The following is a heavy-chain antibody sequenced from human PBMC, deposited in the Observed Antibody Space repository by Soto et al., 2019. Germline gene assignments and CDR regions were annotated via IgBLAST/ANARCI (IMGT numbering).Heavy chain of an antibody. CDR2: INGGGNSI. CDR3: ARGLGGSVNWFDL. J-gene: IGHJ5*02. Sequence: EVQLVESGGGLVQPGGSLRLSCAASGFTFSTYWMHWVRQVPGKGLVSVSRINGGGNSISYADSVKGRFTISRDNARNTLYLQMNSLRAEDTAVYHCARGLGGSVNWFDLWGQGALVTVSS. CDR1: GFTFSTYW. D-gene: IGHD3-16*01. V-gene: IGHV3-74*01.